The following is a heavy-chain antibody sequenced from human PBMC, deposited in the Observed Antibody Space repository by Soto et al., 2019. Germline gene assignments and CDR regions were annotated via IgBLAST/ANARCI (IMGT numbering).Heavy chain of an antibody. Sequence: EVQLLESGGGLVQPGGSLRLSCAASGFTFSSYAMSWVRQAPGKGLEWVSAISGSGGSTYYADSVKGRFTISRDNSKNTLYLQMNSLRAEHTAVYYCASQPGGQQQLVGDPWGQGTLVTVSS. CDR2: ISGSGGST. V-gene: IGHV3-23*01. D-gene: IGHD6-13*01. J-gene: IGHJ5*02. CDR1: GFTFSSYA. CDR3: ASQPGGQQQLVGDP.